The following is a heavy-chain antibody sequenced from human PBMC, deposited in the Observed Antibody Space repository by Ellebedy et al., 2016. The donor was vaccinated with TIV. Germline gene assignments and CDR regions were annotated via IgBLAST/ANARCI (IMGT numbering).Heavy chain of an antibody. CDR3: ARETDYYDSSGYYGFYFDY. CDR1: GGSISSYY. CDR2: IYTSGST. J-gene: IGHJ4*02. Sequence: SETLSLTXTVSGGSISSYYWSWIRQPAGKGLEWIGRIYTSGSTNYNPSLKSRVTMSVDTSKNQFSLKLSSVTAADTAVYYCARETDYYDSSGYYGFYFDYWGQGTLVTVSS. D-gene: IGHD3-22*01. V-gene: IGHV4-4*07.